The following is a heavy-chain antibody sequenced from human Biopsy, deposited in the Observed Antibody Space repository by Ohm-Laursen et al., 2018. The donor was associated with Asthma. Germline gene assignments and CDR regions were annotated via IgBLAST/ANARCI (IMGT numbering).Heavy chain of an antibody. CDR1: GFSFSNFA. Sequence: SLRLSCAASGFSFSNFAIHWVRQAPGKGLEGVGVISKDASTQDYADSVKGRFTMARGNSKNTLDLQMNSLREEDTAVYYCVRDGTDDAFDIWGQGTVVSVSA. CDR2: ISKDASTQ. V-gene: IGHV3-30*01. J-gene: IGHJ3*02. CDR3: VRDGTDDAFDI. D-gene: IGHD1-1*01.